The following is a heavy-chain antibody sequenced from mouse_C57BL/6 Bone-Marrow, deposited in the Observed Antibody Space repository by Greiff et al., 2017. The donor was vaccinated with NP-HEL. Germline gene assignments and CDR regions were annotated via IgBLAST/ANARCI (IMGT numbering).Heavy chain of an antibody. Sequence: EVHLVESGGDLVKPGGSLKLSCAASGFTFSSYGMSWVRQTPDKRLEWVATISSGGSYTYYPDSVKGRFTISRDNAKNTLYLQMSSLKSEDTAMYYCARQGVYYDYDGSHAMDYWGQGTSVTVSS. V-gene: IGHV5-6*01. J-gene: IGHJ4*01. CDR2: ISSGGSYT. D-gene: IGHD2-4*01. CDR3: ARQGVYYDYDGSHAMDY. CDR1: GFTFSSYG.